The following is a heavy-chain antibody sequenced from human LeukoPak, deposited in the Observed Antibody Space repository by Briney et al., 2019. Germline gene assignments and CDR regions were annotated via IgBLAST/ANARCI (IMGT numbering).Heavy chain of an antibody. D-gene: IGHD3-10*01. J-gene: IGHJ5*02. CDR1: GFTFSSYG. Sequence: GGSLRLSSAASGFTFSSYGMHWVRQAPGKGLEWVAFIRNDGSNKNYADSVKGRFTISRDNSKNTLYLQMNSLRAEDTAVYYCAKDYSKTSYYGSGTYYRPNWFDPWGQGTLVTVSS. CDR3: AKDYSKTSYYGSGTYYRPNWFDP. V-gene: IGHV3-30*02. CDR2: IRNDGSNK.